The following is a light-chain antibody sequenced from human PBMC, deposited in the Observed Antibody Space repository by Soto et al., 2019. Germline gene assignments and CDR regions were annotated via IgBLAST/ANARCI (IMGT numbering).Light chain of an antibody. CDR2: EAS. CDR1: SSDVGAYIY. CDR3: GSYAGGNNPYV. Sequence: QSVLTQPPSASGSPGQSVTISCTGTSSDVGAYIYVSWYQHHPGKAPKLIIYEASKRPSGVPDRFSGSKSGDTASLTVSGLQAEDDADYYCGSYAGGNNPYVFGTGTKVTVL. V-gene: IGLV2-8*01. J-gene: IGLJ1*01.